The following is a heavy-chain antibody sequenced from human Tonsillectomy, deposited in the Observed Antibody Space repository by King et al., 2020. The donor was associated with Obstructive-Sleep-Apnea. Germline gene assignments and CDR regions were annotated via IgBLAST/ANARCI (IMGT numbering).Heavy chain of an antibody. CDR2: ISSSSSYT. CDR3: ARAERWVVVPDY. Sequence: VQLVESGGGLVKPGGSLRLSCAASGFTFSDYYMSWIRQAPGKGLEWVSYISSSSSYTNYADSVKGRFTISRDNAKNSLYLQMNSLRAEDTAVYYCARAERWVVVPDYWGQGTLVTVSS. J-gene: IGHJ4*02. CDR1: GFTFSDYY. D-gene: IGHD2-21*01. V-gene: IGHV3-11*06.